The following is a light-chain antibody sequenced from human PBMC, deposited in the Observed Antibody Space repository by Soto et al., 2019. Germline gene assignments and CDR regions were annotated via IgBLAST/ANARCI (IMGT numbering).Light chain of an antibody. CDR3: RSSART. CDR2: GAS. Sequence: YRASQSVSDNYLAWYEQKPGQAPWLLICGASSRATGFPDSFSGKGSGTVFTRSMHTRWPEDSGEYYGRSSARTFGQGTKVDI. V-gene: IGKV3-20*01. CDR1: QSVSDNY. J-gene: IGKJ1*01.